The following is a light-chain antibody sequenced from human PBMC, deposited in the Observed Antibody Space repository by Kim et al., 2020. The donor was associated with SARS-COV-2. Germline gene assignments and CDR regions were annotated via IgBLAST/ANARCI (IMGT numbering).Light chain of an antibody. Sequence: SASVGDRVTLTCRASENIDTWLAWYQQKPGRAPSLLIYLASTLESGVPSRFSGTGSGTEFSLSITSLQPYDFATYYCQHYSRFPYTFGQGTKLEI. CDR3: QHYSRFPYT. J-gene: IGKJ2*01. CDR2: LAS. V-gene: IGKV1-5*03. CDR1: ENIDTW.